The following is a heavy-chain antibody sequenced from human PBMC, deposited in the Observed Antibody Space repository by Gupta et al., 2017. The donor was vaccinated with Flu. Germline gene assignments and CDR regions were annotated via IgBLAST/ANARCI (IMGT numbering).Heavy chain of an antibody. CDR1: GFTFGDFY. Sequence: SGFTFGDFYVGWLRQAPGKALEWVGFIRTKANTGAPEYAPSVEGRFTISRDDSESTAYLQMDSLETEDTGVYYCTRETLTGASDYWGQGTLVTVSS. CDR3: TRETLTGASDY. CDR2: IRTKANTGAP. D-gene: IGHD3-10*01. V-gene: IGHV3-49*03. J-gene: IGHJ4*02.